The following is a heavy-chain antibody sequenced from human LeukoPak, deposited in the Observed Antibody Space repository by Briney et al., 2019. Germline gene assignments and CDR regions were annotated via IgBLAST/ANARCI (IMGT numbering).Heavy chain of an antibody. CDR3: ARGRYYASGARDP. Sequence: GASVKVSCKASGGTFSSYAISWVRQAPGQGLEWMGRIIPILGIANYAQKFQGRVTITADKSTSTAYMELSSLRSEDTAVYYCARGRYYASGARDPWGQGTLVTVSS. J-gene: IGHJ5*02. D-gene: IGHD3-10*01. V-gene: IGHV1-69*04. CDR1: GGTFSSYA. CDR2: IIPILGIA.